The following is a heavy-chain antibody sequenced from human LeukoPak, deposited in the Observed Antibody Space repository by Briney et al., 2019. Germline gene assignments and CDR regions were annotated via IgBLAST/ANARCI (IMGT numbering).Heavy chain of an antibody. J-gene: IGHJ4*02. Sequence: PGGSLRLSCVASGFTFSNYAVSWVRQAPGKGLEWVSAISGSGGSTYYADSVKGRFTISRDNSKNTLYVQMNGLRGEDTAVYYCAKVDSSSWYNYFDFWGQGTLVTVSS. V-gene: IGHV3-23*01. CDR3: AKVDSSSWYNYFDF. CDR1: GFTFSNYA. CDR2: ISGSGGST. D-gene: IGHD6-13*01.